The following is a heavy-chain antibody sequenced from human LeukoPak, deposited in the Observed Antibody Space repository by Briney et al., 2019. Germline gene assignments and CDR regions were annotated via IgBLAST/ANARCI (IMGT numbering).Heavy chain of an antibody. D-gene: IGHD1-7*01. CDR1: GYTFTDYY. J-gene: IGHJ3*02. CDR2: IDPNTGGT. V-gene: IGHV1-2*02. Sequence: ASVKVSCKXSGYTFTDYYMHWVRQTPGQEFEWMGWIDPNTGGTNYAQKFQGRVTMTTDTSISTAYMDLNTLRSDDTAMYYCARTTRYKWIYDAFDIWGQGTMVTVSS. CDR3: ARTTRYKWIYDAFDI.